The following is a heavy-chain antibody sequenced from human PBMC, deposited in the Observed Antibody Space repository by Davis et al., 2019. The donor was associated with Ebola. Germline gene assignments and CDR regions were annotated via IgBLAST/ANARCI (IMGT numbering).Heavy chain of an antibody. CDR1: GGSFSGYY. CDR2: IYYSGST. D-gene: IGHD5-12*01. V-gene: IGHV4-34*01. Sequence: SQTLSLTCAVYGGSFSGYYWGWIRQPPGTGLDWIGNIYYSGSTYYNPSLKSRVTISVDTSKNQFSLKLSSVTAADTAVYYCARRKIVATTGAYYYDYWGQGTLVTVSS. J-gene: IGHJ4*02. CDR3: ARRKIVATTGAYYYDY.